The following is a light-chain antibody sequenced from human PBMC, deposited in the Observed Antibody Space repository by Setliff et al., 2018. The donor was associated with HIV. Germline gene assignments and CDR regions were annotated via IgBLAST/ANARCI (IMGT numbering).Light chain of an antibody. CDR1: SSNIGSNI. CDR2: SNN. J-gene: IGLJ3*02. V-gene: IGLV1-44*01. Sequence: QSVLTQPPSASGTPGQRITISCSGSSSNIGSNIVYWYQQFPETAPKLLIDSNNQWPSGVPDRFSGSKSDTSASLAISGLQSEDEADYFCAPWDDTLNGWVFGGGTKVTVL. CDR3: APWDDTLNGWV.